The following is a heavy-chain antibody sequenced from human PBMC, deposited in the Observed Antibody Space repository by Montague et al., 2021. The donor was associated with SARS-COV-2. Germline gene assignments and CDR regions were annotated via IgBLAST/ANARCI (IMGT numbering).Heavy chain of an antibody. CDR3: VRGRRGTVFPLSHGAFDF. CDR1: GGSISNSNYY. CDR2: MNYVGNP. J-gene: IGHJ6*02. V-gene: IGHV4-39*01. D-gene: IGHD1-7*01. Sequence: SETLSLTCTVSGGSISNSNYYWGWVRQPPGKGLEWIGSMNYVGNPFYXXXLRSRVAISLDTSKSPLSLRLRSVTTTDTAVFYCVRGRRGTVFPLSHGAFDFWGQGTTVTVSS.